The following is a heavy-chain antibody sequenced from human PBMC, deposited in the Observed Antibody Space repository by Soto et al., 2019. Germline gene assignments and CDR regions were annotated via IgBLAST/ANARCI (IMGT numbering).Heavy chain of an antibody. V-gene: IGHV3-33*01. CDR2: IWYDGSNK. Sequence: QVQLVESGGGVVQPGRSLRLSCAASGFTFSSYGMHWVRQAPGKGLEWVAVIWYDGSNKYYADSVKGRFTISRDNSKNTLYLQMNSLRADDTAVYYCASFVEMATSDAFDLWGQGTMVTGSS. D-gene: IGHD5-12*01. J-gene: IGHJ3*01. CDR3: ASFVEMATSDAFDL. CDR1: GFTFSSYG.